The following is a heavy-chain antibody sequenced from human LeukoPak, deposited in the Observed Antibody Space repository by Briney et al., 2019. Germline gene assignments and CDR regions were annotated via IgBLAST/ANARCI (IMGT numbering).Heavy chain of an antibody. J-gene: IGHJ4*02. D-gene: IGHD5/OR15-5a*01. Sequence: GGSLRLSCAASGFTFSSYAMSWVRQAPGKGLEWVSAISGSGGSTYYADSVKGRFTISRDNSKNTLYLQMNSLRAEDTAVYYCARQLYELLYYFDYWGQGTLVTVSS. CDR1: GFTFSSYA. V-gene: IGHV3-23*01. CDR2: ISGSGGST. CDR3: ARQLYELLYYFDY.